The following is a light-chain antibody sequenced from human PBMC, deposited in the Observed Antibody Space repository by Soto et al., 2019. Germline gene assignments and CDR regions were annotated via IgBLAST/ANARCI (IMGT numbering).Light chain of an antibody. CDR3: SSYTTSSTRV. Sequence: QSALTQPASVSGSPGQSIALSCPGSSSDVGIYNYVSWYQQHPGKVPKLIIYEVSNRPSGVSNRFSGSKSGNTASLTISGLQAEDEADYYCSSYTTSSTRVFGTGTKLTVL. J-gene: IGLJ1*01. V-gene: IGLV2-14*01. CDR2: EVS. CDR1: SSDVGIYNY.